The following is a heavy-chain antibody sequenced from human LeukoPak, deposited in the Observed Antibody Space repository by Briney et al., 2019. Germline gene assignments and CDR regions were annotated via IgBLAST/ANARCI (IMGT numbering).Heavy chain of an antibody. Sequence: HPGGSLRRSCAASGFTFSSYWMSWVRQAPGKGLEWVANIKQDGSEKYYVDSVKGRFTISRDNAKNSLYLQMNSLRAEDTAVYYCASGRDIVVVPAASFDYWGQGTLVTVSS. D-gene: IGHD2-2*01. CDR3: ASGRDIVVVPAASFDY. CDR2: IKQDGSEK. CDR1: GFTFSSYW. J-gene: IGHJ4*02. V-gene: IGHV3-7*01.